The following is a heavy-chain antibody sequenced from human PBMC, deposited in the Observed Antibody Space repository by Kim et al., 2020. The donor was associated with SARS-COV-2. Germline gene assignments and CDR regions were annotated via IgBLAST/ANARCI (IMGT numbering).Heavy chain of an antibody. D-gene: IGHD6-13*01. CDR3: ARGIAAAPIDY. Sequence: TDYNPSLKSRVTISVDTSKNQFSLKLSSVTAADTAVYYCARGIAAAPIDYWGQGTLVTVSS. J-gene: IGHJ4*02. CDR2: T. V-gene: IGHV4-31*02.